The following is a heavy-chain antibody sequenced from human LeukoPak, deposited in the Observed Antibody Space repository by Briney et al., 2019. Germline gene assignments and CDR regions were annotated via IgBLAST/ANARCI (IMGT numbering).Heavy chain of an antibody. J-gene: IGHJ4*02. CDR3: ARDGGLNMNFDY. D-gene: IGHD2-15*01. V-gene: IGHV3-7*01. Sequence: GGSLRLSCAASGFTFRNYWMGWVRQAPGKGLEWVANTKPDGSAEYYADSVRGRFTTSRDNANNFLYLQMNSLRAEDTAVYYCARDGGLNMNFDYWGQGTLVTVSS. CDR1: GFTFRNYW. CDR2: TKPDGSAE.